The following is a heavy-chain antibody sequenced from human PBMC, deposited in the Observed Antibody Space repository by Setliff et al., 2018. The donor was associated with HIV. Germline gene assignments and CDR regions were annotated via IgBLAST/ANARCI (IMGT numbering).Heavy chain of an antibody. Sequence: GGSLRLSCAASGFTFSSYSMNWVRQAPGKGLEWVSYISSSSSTIYYADSVKGRFTISRDNAKNSLYLQMNSLRAEDTAVYYCARAAYSGTYLWEPATDLWGRGTLVTVSS. J-gene: IGHJ2*01. D-gene: IGHD1-26*01. CDR2: ISSSSSTI. CDR3: ARAAYSGTYLWEPATDL. V-gene: IGHV3-48*01. CDR1: GFTFSSYS.